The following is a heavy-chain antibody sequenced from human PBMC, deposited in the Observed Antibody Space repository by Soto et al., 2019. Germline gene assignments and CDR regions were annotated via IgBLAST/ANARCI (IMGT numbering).Heavy chain of an antibody. V-gene: IGHV3-23*01. CDR3: AKDEGVYSSGWYHQPLFDY. D-gene: IGHD6-19*01. CDR1: GFTFSSYA. CDR2: ISGSGGST. J-gene: IGHJ4*02. Sequence: PGGSLRLSCAASGFTFSSYAMSWVRQAPGKGLEWVSAISGSGGSTYYADSVKGRFTISRDNSKNTLYLQMNSLRAEDTAVYYCAKDEGVYSSGWYHQPLFDYWGQGTLVTVSS.